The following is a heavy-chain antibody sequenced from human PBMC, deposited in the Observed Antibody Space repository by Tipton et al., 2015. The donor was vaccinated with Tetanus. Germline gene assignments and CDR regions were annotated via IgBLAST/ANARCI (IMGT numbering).Heavy chain of an antibody. CDR3: ACPVVTGQEPAFDI. Sequence: QLVQSGAEVKKPGASVKVSCKASGYTFTSYGISWVRQAPGQGLEWMGGIIPIFGTANYAQKFQGRVTITADKSTSTAYMELSSLRSEDTAVYYCACPVVTGQEPAFDIWGQGTMVTVSS. CDR1: GYTFTSYG. CDR2: IIPIFGTA. V-gene: IGHV1-69*06. D-gene: IGHD4-23*01. J-gene: IGHJ3*02.